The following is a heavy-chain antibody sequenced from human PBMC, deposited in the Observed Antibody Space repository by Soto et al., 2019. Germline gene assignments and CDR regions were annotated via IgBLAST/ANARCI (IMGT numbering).Heavy chain of an antibody. J-gene: IGHJ4*02. CDR3: TRGPRPISTGTGAY. CDR2: INSDGTTI. D-gene: IGHD3-10*01. CDR1: GFTFSNSW. Sequence: GWSLRLSCAASGFTFSNSWMHWVRQAPGKGPVWVSRINSDGTTINSADSVRGRFTISRDNVNDTLYLQMNNLRAEDSGLYYCTRGPRPISTGTGAYWGQGTQVTVPQ. V-gene: IGHV3-74*01.